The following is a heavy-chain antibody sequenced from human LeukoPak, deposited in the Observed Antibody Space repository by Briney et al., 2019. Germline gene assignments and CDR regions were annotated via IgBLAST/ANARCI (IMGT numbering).Heavy chain of an antibody. V-gene: IGHV3-23*01. Sequence: GGSLRLSCAASGFTFSSYAMSWVRQAPGKGLEWVSAISGSGGSTYYADSVKGRFTISRDNSKNTLYLQMNSLRAEDTAVYYCATHSGGPIVVVPAAMALWGQGTLVTVSS. D-gene: IGHD2-2*01. CDR2: ISGSGGST. J-gene: IGHJ4*02. CDR3: ATHSGGPIVVVPAAMAL. CDR1: GFTFSSYA.